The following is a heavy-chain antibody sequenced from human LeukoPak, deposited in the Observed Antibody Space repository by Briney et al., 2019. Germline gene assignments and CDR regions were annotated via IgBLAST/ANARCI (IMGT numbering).Heavy chain of an antibody. Sequence: KPSETLSLTCTVSGGSISSSSYYWGWIRQPPGKGLEWIGSIYYSGSTYYNPSLKSRVTISVDTSKNQFSLKLSSVTAADTAVYYCARRRGNVLRHFDYWGQGTLVTVSS. CDR1: GGSISSSSYY. D-gene: IGHD3-10*01. J-gene: IGHJ4*02. V-gene: IGHV4-39*01. CDR2: IYYSGST. CDR3: ARRRGNVLRHFDY.